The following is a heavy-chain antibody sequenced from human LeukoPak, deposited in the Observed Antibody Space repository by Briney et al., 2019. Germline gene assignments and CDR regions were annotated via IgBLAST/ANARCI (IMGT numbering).Heavy chain of an antibody. Sequence: GESLKISCKGSGYFFTSYWIGWVRQMPGKGLEWMGIIYPGDSDTRYSPSFQGQVTMSADKSISTAYLQWSRLKASDTAMYYCARSYGSGSYGGAFDIWGQGTMVTDSS. V-gene: IGHV5-51*01. CDR1: GYFFTSYW. CDR3: ARSYGSGSYGGAFDI. CDR2: IYPGDSDT. D-gene: IGHD3-10*01. J-gene: IGHJ3*02.